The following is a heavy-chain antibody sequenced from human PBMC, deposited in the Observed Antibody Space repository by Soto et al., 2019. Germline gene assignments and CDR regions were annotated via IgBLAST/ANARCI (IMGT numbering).Heavy chain of an antibody. D-gene: IGHD3-22*01. CDR3: ARDSDYQMEY. V-gene: IGHV3-53*01. Sequence: GGSLRLSCSVSGFTVTANNMNWVRQAPGKGLEWVSIIYRAGSTYYADSVRGRFTISRDTSKSMVYLQMNSLRAEDTAMYYCARDSDYQMEYWGQGTLVTVSS. J-gene: IGHJ4*02. CDR1: GFTVTANN. CDR2: IYRAGST.